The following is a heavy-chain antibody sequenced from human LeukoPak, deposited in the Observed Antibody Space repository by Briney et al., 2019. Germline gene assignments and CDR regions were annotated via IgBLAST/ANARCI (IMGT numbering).Heavy chain of an antibody. V-gene: IGHV4-59*01. CDR3: ARERGGDYSDAFDI. CDR2: IFYSGST. D-gene: IGHD4-11*01. Sequence: SETLSLTCTVSGDSISSYYWSWIRQPPGQGLEWVGYIFYSGSTSYNPSLKSRVTISIDTSKNQFSLKLSSVTAADTAVYYCARERGGDYSDAFDIWGQGTMVTVS. CDR1: GDSISSYY. J-gene: IGHJ3*02.